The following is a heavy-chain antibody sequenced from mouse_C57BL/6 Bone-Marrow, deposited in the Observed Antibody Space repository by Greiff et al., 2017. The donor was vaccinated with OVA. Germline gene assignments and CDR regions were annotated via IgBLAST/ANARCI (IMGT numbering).Heavy chain of an antibody. CDR1: GFSLTSYG. Sequence: VKLQESGPGLVQPSQSLSITCTVSGFSLTSYGVHWVRQSPGKGLEWLGVIWSGGSTDYNAAFISRLSISKDNSKSQVFFKMNSLQADDTAIYYCARRDYDFLWFAYWGQGTLVTVSA. V-gene: IGHV2-2*01. CDR2: IWSGGST. CDR3: ARRDYDFLWFAY. J-gene: IGHJ3*01. D-gene: IGHD2-4*01.